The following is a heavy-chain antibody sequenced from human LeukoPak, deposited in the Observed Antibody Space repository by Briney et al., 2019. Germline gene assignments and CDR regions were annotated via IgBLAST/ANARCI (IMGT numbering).Heavy chain of an antibody. J-gene: IGHJ6*03. CDR2: IIPILGIA. Sequence: SVKVSCKASGGTFSSYTISWVRQAPGQGLEWMGRIIPILGIANYAQKFQGRVTITADKSTSTAYMELSSLRSEDTAVYYCARKYYDFWSGYSEVGDYYYYYMDVWGKGTTVTVSS. CDR1: GGTFSSYT. V-gene: IGHV1-69*02. D-gene: IGHD3-3*01. CDR3: ARKYYDFWSGYSEVGDYYYYYMDV.